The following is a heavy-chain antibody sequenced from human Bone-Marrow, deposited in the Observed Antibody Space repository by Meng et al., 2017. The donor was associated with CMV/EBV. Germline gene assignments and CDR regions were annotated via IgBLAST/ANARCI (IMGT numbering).Heavy chain of an antibody. D-gene: IGHD1-26*01. V-gene: IGHV4-34*01. CDR1: GGSISSYY. J-gene: IGHJ4*02. CDR2: INHSGST. Sequence: SETLSLTCTVSGGSISSYYWSWIRQPPGKGLEWIGEINHSGSTNYNPSLKSRVTISVDTSKNQFSLKLSSVTAADTAVYYCARGRAVGAVHDYWGQGTLVTVSS. CDR3: ARGRAVGAVHDY.